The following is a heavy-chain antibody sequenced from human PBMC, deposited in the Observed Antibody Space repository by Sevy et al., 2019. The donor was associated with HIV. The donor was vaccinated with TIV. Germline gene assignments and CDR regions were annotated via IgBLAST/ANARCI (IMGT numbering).Heavy chain of an antibody. V-gene: IGHV3-23*01. Sequence: GGSLRLSCAASGFTFSRCVMNWVRQAPGKGLEWVSDISASGGGTNYADSVKGRFTISRDNSKNTLYLQMNSLRAEDTAVYYCAIGESSGWHGHFDYWGQGTLVTVSS. CDR3: AIGESSGWHGHFDY. CDR2: ISASGGGT. CDR1: GFTFSRCV. J-gene: IGHJ4*02. D-gene: IGHD6-19*01.